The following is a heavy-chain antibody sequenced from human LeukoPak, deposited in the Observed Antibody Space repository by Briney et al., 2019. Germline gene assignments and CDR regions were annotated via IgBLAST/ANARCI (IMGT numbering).Heavy chain of an antibody. J-gene: IGHJ4*02. CDR3: ARSGHCGGGSCYATGLVDY. CDR2: IYYSGRT. CDR1: GGSISSYY. V-gene: IGHV4-59*08. Sequence: SETLSLTCTVSGGSISSYYWSWIRQPPGKGLEWIGYIYYSGRTNYNPSLKSPVTISVDTSKNQFSLKLSSVTAADTAVYYCARSGHCGGGSCYATGLVDYWGQGTLVTVSS. D-gene: IGHD2-15*01.